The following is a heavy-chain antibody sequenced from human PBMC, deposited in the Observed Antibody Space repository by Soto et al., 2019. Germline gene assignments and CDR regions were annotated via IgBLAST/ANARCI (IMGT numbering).Heavy chain of an antibody. J-gene: IGHJ4*02. CDR1: GFTFSSYS. Sequence: GGSLRLSCAASGFTFSSYSMNWVRQAPGKGLEWVSSISSSSSYIYYADSVKGRFTISRDNAKNSLYLQMNSLRAEDTAVYYCAREDGRSFPGAFDYWGQGTLVTVSS. V-gene: IGHV3-21*01. CDR3: AREDGRSFPGAFDY. CDR2: ISSSSSYI. D-gene: IGHD1-26*01.